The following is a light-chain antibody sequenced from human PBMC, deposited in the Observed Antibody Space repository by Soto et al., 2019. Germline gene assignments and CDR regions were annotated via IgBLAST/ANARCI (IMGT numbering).Light chain of an antibody. CDR1: QSVSSF. J-gene: IGKJ4*01. V-gene: IGKV3-11*01. Sequence: EIGVTQSPATRSLSPGERATLSCRASQSVSSFLAWFQQKPGQAPRLLIYDASNRATGIPARFSGSGSGTDFTLTISSLEPEDFAVYYCQQRRNWPQLTFGGWTKLEIE. CDR3: QQRRNWPQLT. CDR2: DAS.